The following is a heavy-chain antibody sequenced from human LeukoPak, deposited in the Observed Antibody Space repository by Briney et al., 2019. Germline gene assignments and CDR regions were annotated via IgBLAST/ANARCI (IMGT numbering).Heavy chain of an antibody. CDR1: RFTFSSYA. D-gene: IGHD4-23*01. J-gene: IGHJ4*02. V-gene: IGHV3-23*01. Sequence: GGALRLSCAASRFTFSSYAMSWVRQAPGKGLEWVSAISGSGGSTYYADSAKGRFTISRDNSKNTLYLQMNSLRAEDTAVYYCAKDTANYGGNNYFDYWGQGTLVTVSS. CDR2: ISGSGGST. CDR3: AKDTANYGGNNYFDY.